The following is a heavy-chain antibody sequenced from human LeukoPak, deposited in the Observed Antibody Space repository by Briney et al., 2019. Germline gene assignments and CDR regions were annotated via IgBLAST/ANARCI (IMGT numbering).Heavy chain of an antibody. J-gene: IGHJ4*02. CDR1: GFTFSNYA. Sequence: GGSLRLSCAASGFTFSNYAMRWVRQAPGKGLEWVSGISGSGDSTYYADSVKGRFTISRDNSKNTLYLQMNSLRAEDTAVYYCAKVPILGYCSGGSCRNFDYWGQGTLVTVSS. CDR2: ISGSGDST. V-gene: IGHV3-23*01. CDR3: AKVPILGYCSGGSCRNFDY. D-gene: IGHD2-15*01.